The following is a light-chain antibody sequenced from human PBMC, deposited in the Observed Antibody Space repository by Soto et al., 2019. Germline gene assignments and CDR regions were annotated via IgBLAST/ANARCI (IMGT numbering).Light chain of an antibody. Sequence: EVVMTQSPATLSVSPGERATLSCRASQSVGSELAWYQQKPGQAPRLLIYDASNRATGIPGRFSGSGSGTDFTLTISSLEPEDFAVYYCQHRSNWPLTFGGGTKVEIK. V-gene: IGKV3-11*01. CDR1: QSVGSE. CDR3: QHRSNWPLT. J-gene: IGKJ4*01. CDR2: DAS.